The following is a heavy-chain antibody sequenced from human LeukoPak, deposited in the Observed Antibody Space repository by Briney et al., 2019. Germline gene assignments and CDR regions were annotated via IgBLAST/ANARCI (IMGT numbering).Heavy chain of an antibody. Sequence: ASVKVSCKASGYTFTSYGISWVRQAPGQGLEWMGWISAYNGNTNYAQKLQGRVTMTTDTSTSTAYMELRSLSSEDTAVYFCARVPLHDASGRYYPHWGQGTLVTVSS. CDR2: ISAYNGNT. J-gene: IGHJ1*01. CDR1: GYTFTSYG. D-gene: IGHD1-26*01. CDR3: ARVPLHDASGRYYPH. V-gene: IGHV1-18*01.